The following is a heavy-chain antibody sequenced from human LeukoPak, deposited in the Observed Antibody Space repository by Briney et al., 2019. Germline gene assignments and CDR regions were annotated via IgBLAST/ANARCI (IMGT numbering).Heavy chain of an antibody. J-gene: IGHJ5*02. CDR1: GFNFSDYY. V-gene: IGHV3-11*04. D-gene: IGHD6-13*01. Sequence: RGSLRLSCAASGFNFSDYYMSWIRQAPGKRLEWVSYISSSGSLIYYADSLKGRFTISRDNTKSSLYLQMNSLRAEDTAVYYCARTESSNWSFSPWGQGTLVTVSS. CDR2: ISSSGSLI. CDR3: ARTESSNWSFSP.